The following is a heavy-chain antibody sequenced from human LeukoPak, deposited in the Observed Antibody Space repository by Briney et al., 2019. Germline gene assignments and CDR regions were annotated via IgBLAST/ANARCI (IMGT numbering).Heavy chain of an antibody. Sequence: PGVSLRRSCAASGFTFSYFYMSWLRHAPGKGLEWVANINKDGSEEKYVDSVKGRFTISRYNAKNSLYLQMSSLRADDTAVYYCARWPHCQDFWGRGTRVTVSS. V-gene: IGHV3-7*03. CDR2: INKDGSEE. CDR1: GFTFSYFY. CDR3: ARWPHCQDF. J-gene: IGHJ4*02.